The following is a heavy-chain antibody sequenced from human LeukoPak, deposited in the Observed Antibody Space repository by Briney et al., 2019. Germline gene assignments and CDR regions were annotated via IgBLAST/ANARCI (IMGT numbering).Heavy chain of an antibody. J-gene: IGHJ5*02. V-gene: IGHV4-39*01. Sequence: SQTLSLTCTVSGGSISSSSYYWGWIRQPPGKGLEWIGSIYYSGSTYYNPSLKSRVAISVDTSKNQFSLKLSSVTAADTAVYYCARHKGRYPIAARGWFDPWGQGTLVTVSS. D-gene: IGHD6-6*01. CDR3: ARHKGRYPIAARGWFDP. CDR2: IYYSGST. CDR1: GGSISSSSYY.